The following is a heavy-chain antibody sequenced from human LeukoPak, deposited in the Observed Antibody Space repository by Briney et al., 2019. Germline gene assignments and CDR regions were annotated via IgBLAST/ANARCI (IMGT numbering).Heavy chain of an antibody. CDR3: ATMNPYGDYVDY. CDR1: GGSISSYY. Sequence: SETLSLTCTVSGGSISSYYWSWIRQPPGKGLEWIGYIYYSGSTTYNPSLKSRVTISVDTSKNQFSLKLSSVTAADTAVYYCATMNPYGDYVDYWGQGTLVTVSS. CDR2: IYYSGST. V-gene: IGHV4-59*01. J-gene: IGHJ4*02. D-gene: IGHD4-17*01.